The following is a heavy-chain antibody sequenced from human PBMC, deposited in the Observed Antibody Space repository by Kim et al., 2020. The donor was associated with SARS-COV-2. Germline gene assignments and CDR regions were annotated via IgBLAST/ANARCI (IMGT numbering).Heavy chain of an antibody. CDR2: INSDGSTT. V-gene: IGHV3-74*01. Sequence: GGSLRLSCAASRLTFSNYWMHWVRQAPGKGLVWVSRINSDGSTTSYADAVKGRFTISRDDAKNTLYLQMNSLRAEDTAVYYCARRYGGSPYWYFDLWGRGTLVTVSS. CDR3: ARRYGGSPYWYFDL. CDR1: RLTFSNYW. J-gene: IGHJ2*01. D-gene: IGHD2-15*01.